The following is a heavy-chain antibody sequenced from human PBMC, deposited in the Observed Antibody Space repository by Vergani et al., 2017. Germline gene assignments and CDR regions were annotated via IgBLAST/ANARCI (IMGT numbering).Heavy chain of an antibody. CDR3: TTEDQALDSSGSSPQLIGMFAFDI. V-gene: IGHV3-9*01. CDR2: ISWNSGSI. D-gene: IGHD3-22*01. CDR1: GFTFDDYA. J-gene: IGHJ3*02. Sequence: EVQLVESGGGLVQPGRSLRLSCAASGFTFDDYAMHWVRQAPGKGLEWVSGISWNSGSIGYADSVKGRFTISRDDSKNTLYLQMNSLKTEDTAVYYCTTEDQALDSSGSSPQLIGMFAFDIWGQGTMVTVSS.